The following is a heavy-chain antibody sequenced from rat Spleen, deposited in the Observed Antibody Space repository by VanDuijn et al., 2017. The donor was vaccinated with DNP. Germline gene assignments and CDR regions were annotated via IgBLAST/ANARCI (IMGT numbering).Heavy chain of an antibody. Sequence: EVQLVESGGGLVRPGRSLKLSCAASGFNFNDYWMGWVRQAPGKGLEWIGEINKDSRTINYIPSLKDKFTISRDNAQDTLYLQMSKLGSEDTAIYYCARMGNYGWFAYWGQGTLVTVSS. V-gene: IGHV4-2*01. J-gene: IGHJ3*01. D-gene: IGHD1-1*01. CDR1: GFNFNDYW. CDR2: INKDSRTI. CDR3: ARMGNYGWFAY.